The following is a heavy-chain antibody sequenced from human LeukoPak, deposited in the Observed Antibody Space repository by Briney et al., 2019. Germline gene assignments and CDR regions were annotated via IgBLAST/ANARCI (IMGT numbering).Heavy chain of an antibody. CDR2: INPNSGGT. J-gene: IGHJ4*02. CDR3: TRGARGGGYEAFDF. V-gene: IGHV1-2*02. D-gene: IGHD5-12*01. CDR1: GYTFTGYY. Sequence: GASVKVSCKASGYTFTGYYMHWVRQAPGQGLEWMGWINPNSGGTNYAQKFQGRVTMTRDTSISTGYMELTRLRSDNTAVYYCTRGARGGGYEAFDFWGQGTLVTVSS.